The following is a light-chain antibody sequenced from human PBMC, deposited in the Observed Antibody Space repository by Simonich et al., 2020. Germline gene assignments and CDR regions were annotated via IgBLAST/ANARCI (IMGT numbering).Light chain of an antibody. CDR3: QSYDSSNHGV. V-gene: IGLV6-57*01. CDR1: RCSIASNY. CDR2: EDN. Sequence: NFMLTQPHSVSESPGKTVTISCTRSRCSIASNYVQWYQQRPGSSPTTVIAEDNQSPSGVPDRFSGSIDSSSTSASLTISGLKTEDEADYDCQSYDSSNHGVFGTGTKVTVL. J-gene: IGLJ1*01.